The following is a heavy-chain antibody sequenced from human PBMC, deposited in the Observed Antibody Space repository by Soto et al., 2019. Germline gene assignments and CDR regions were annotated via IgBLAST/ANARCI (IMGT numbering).Heavy chain of an antibody. CDR1: GFTFSSYG. D-gene: IGHD3-10*01. CDR2: ISYDGSNK. J-gene: IGHJ6*02. Sequence: QVQLVESGGGVVQPGRSLRLSCAASGFTFSSYGMHWVRQAPGKGLEWVAVISYDGSNKYYADSVKGRFTICRDNSKNKLYLQMNSMRAEATAVYYCAKEGGYYGSGSYSVGENYYGMDVWGQGTTVTVSS. V-gene: IGHV3-30*18. CDR3: AKEGGYYGSGSYSVGENYYGMDV.